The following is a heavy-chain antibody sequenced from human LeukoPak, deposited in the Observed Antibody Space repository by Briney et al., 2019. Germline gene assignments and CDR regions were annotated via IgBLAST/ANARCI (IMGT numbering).Heavy chain of an antibody. CDR2: IKEDGSIE. CDR1: GFTFSSYA. Sequence: GGSLRLSCAASGFTFSSYAMSWVRQAPGKGLEWVANIKEDGSIEDYVDSVKGRFTVSRDNAKNSLYLEMNSLRVEDTAVYYCVSQQVAPPWGQGTLVIVSS. D-gene: IGHD5-12*01. V-gene: IGHV3-7*01. J-gene: IGHJ5*02. CDR3: VSQQVAPP.